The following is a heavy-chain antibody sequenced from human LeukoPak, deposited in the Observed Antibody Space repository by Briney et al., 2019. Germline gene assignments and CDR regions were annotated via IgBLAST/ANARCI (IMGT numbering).Heavy chain of an antibody. V-gene: IGHV1-46*01. CDR1: GYTFTSYY. Sequence: ASVKVSCKASGYTFTSYYMHWVRQAPGQGLEWMGIINPSGGSTSYAQKFQGRVTMTRDTSTSTVYMELSSLRSEDTAVYYCARDYCSGGSCYSNFDYWGQGTLVTVSS. CDR2: INPSGGST. CDR3: ARDYCSGGSCYSNFDY. J-gene: IGHJ4*02. D-gene: IGHD2-15*01.